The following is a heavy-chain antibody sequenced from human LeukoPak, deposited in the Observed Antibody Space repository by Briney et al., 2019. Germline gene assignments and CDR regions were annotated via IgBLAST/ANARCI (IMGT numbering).Heavy chain of an antibody. J-gene: IGHJ4*02. Sequence: GGSLRLSCAASGFSFSDYGMHWVRQAPGKGLEWVAFIRNDGSNEYYADSVKVRFTISRDNSKSTLYLQMNSLRAEETAVYYCAKDGSSWSFDHWGQGTLVSVSS. CDR1: GFSFSDYG. CDR3: AKDGSSWSFDH. CDR2: IRNDGSNE. V-gene: IGHV3-30*02. D-gene: IGHD6-13*01.